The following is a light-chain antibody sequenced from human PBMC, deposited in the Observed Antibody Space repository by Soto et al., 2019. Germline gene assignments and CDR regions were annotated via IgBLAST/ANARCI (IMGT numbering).Light chain of an antibody. CDR2: GVS. Sequence: DIVLTQSPATLSVSPGDTVTLSCRASESLFGFLAWYQQKPGQGPRLLMYGVSTRATGIPARFSGGGSATDFTLTISSLPSEDSAFYFCQNYNEWTFASGLGTRLEI. J-gene: IGKJ2*01. V-gene: IGKV3-15*01. CDR3: QNYNEWTFA. CDR1: ESLFGF.